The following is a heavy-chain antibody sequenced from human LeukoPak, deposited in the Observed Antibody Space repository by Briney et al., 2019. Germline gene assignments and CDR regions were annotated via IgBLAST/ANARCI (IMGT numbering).Heavy chain of an antibody. J-gene: IGHJ4*02. CDR2: ISPSNGDT. Sequence: ASVKVSCQASGYTFISYGLSWVRQAPGQGLEWMGWISPSNGDTKYVQNLQGRVTMTTDTSTSTAYMELRSLRSDDTAVYYCARLPTGYRSDWYFNAFDHWGQGTLVAVSS. D-gene: IGHD6-19*01. V-gene: IGHV1-18*01. CDR3: ARLPTGYRSDWYFNAFDH. CDR1: GYTFISYG.